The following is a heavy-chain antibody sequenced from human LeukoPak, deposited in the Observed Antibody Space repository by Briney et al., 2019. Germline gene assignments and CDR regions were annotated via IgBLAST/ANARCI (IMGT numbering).Heavy chain of an antibody. Sequence: PSETLSLTCTVSGYSISSTYYWGWIRQPPGKGLEWVGSVFHSGNTYYNPSLKSRLTISADTSKNQFSLQLNSVTPEDTAVYYCARDTVRQQLVQSDPDWFDPWGQGTLVTVSS. CDR2: VFHSGNT. D-gene: IGHD6-13*01. J-gene: IGHJ5*02. CDR3: ARDTVRQQLVQSDPDWFDP. CDR1: GYSISSTYY. V-gene: IGHV4-38-2*02.